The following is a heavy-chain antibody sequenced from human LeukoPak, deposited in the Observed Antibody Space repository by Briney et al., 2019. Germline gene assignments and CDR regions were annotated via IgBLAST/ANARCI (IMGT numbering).Heavy chain of an antibody. V-gene: IGHV3-21*01. CDR1: GFTFSPYS. Sequence: GGSLRLSCAASGFTFSPYSMNWVRQAPGKGLEWVSSISSSSSYIYYADSVRGRFTISRDNAKNSLYLQMNSLRVEDTAVYYCARAPTFSGWFDYWGQGTLVTVSS. D-gene: IGHD6-19*01. CDR2: ISSSSSYI. J-gene: IGHJ4*02. CDR3: ARAPTFSGWFDY.